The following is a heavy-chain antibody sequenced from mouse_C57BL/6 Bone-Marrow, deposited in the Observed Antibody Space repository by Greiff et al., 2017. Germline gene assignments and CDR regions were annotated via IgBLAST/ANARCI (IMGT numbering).Heavy chain of an antibody. CDR1: GYAFSSYW. CDR2: IYPGDGDT. J-gene: IGHJ1*03. CDR3: ARRIYYYGSSSWYFDV. V-gene: IGHV1-80*01. Sequence: VQLQQSGAELVKPGASVKISCKASGYAFSSYWMNWVKQRPGKGLEWIGQIYPGDGDTNYNGKFKGKATLTADKSSSTAYMQLSSLTSEDSAVYFCARRIYYYGSSSWYFDVWGTGTTGTVSS. D-gene: IGHD1-1*01.